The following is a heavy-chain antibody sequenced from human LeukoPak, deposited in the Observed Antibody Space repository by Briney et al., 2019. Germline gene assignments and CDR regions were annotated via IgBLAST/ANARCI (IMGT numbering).Heavy chain of an antibody. CDR3: TTSDCEY. Sequence: TGGSLRLSCAASGFIFSGYAMNWVRQAPGKGLEWVSSIGSNGYTFYTGSVKGRFAISRDNAKSSLYLQMNSLRAEDTAMYYCTTSDCEYWGQGTLVTVSS. V-gene: IGHV3-21*04. CDR2: IGSNGYT. CDR1: GFIFSGYA. J-gene: IGHJ4*02.